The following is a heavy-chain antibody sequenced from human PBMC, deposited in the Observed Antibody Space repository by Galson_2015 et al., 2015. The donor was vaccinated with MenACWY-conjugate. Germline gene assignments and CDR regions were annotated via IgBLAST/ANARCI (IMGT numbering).Heavy chain of an antibody. J-gene: IGHJ6*03. D-gene: IGHD3-10*02. V-gene: IGHV3-74*01. CDR1: GFTFSSYW. Sequence: SLRLSCAASGFTFSSYWMHWVRQAPGKGLVWVSRVNSDGSGTGYADSVKGRFTISRDNAKNTLFLQMNSLKVEDTAVYYCARSYVRGSDRKNYYMDVWGRGTTVTVSS. CDR3: ARSYVRGSDRKNYYMDV. CDR2: VNSDGSGT.